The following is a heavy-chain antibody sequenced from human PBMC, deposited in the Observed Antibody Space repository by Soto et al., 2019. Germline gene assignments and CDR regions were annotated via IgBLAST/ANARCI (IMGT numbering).Heavy chain of an antibody. D-gene: IGHD2-15*01. CDR3: AKGGGSCCFDC. V-gene: IGHV3-23*01. Sequence: GGSLRLSCAASGFTFSNYAMSWVRQAPGKGLEWVSAISGSGGSTYYADSVKGRVTISRDGSKNTLYLHMNSLRAEDTAVYYCAKGGGSCCFDCWGQGTLVTVSS. CDR2: ISGSGGST. J-gene: IGHJ4*02. CDR1: GFTFSNYA.